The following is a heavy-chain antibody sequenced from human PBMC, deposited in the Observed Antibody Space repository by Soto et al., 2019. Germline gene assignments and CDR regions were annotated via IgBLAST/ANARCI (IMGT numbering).Heavy chain of an antibody. Sequence: QVQLVQSGAEVKEPGASVKGSCKASGFTFSSYVMHWVRQAPGHRLEWMGWITPGNYKTMYSQKFQGRVTITWDTSVTTAYIELSSLSSEDTAVYYCARDLIATSGALFDFWGQGTLVTVSS. D-gene: IGHD6-13*01. J-gene: IGHJ4*02. CDR3: ARDLIATSGALFDF. CDR1: GFTFSSYV. V-gene: IGHV1-3*01. CDR2: ITPGNYKT.